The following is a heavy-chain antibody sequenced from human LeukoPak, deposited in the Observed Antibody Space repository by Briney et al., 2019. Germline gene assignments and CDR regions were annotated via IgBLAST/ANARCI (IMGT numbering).Heavy chain of an antibody. Sequence: ASVRVSSRASGYTFTGYYMHWVRQAPGQGLEWMGWINPNSGGTNYAQKFQGRVTMTRDTSISTAYMELSRLRPDDTAVYYCAREYDSSGYYYLGVFDYWGQGTLVTVSS. CDR1: GYTFTGYY. CDR3: AREYDSSGYYYLGVFDY. V-gene: IGHV1-2*02. J-gene: IGHJ4*02. CDR2: INPNSGGT. D-gene: IGHD3-22*01.